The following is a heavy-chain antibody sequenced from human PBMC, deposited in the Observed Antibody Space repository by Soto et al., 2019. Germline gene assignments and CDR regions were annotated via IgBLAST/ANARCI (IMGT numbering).Heavy chain of an antibody. D-gene: IGHD3-3*01. CDR2: INHSGST. Sequence: SETLSLTCAVHGGSFSGYYWSWIGKPPLRGLEWIGEINHSGSTNYNPSLKSRVTISVDTSKNQFSLKLSSVTAADTAVYYCARVGETITIFGVVRYYYYGMDVWGQGTTVT. J-gene: IGHJ6*02. V-gene: IGHV4-34*01. CDR3: ARVGETITIFGVVRYYYYGMDV. CDR1: GGSFSGYY.